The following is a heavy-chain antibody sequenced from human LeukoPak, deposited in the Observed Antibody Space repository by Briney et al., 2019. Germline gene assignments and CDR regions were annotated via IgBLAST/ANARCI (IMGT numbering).Heavy chain of an antibody. CDR1: GFTFSNYA. V-gene: IGHV3-23*01. CDR2: IRYSGRTS. J-gene: IGHJ4*02. Sequence: GGSLRLSCATSGFTFSNYAMSWVRQAPGKGMEWLAAIRYSGRTSYYADSVEGRFTISSDTSKNALYLEMNNLRAEDTGVYYCARLSVNTVTLPPDVYWGQGTLVTVS. D-gene: IGHD4-17*01. CDR3: ARLSVNTVTLPPDVY.